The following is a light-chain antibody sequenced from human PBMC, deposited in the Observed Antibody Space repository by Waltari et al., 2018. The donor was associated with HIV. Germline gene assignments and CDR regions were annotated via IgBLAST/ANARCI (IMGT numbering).Light chain of an antibody. J-gene: IGLJ3*02. CDR1: SSNTGRNT. CDR3: AAWDGSLNGWV. CDR2: STN. V-gene: IGLV1-44*01. Sequence: QSVLTQPPSPSGTPRQRVTISCSGSSSNTGRNTVSWYQQLPGTAPKLLIYSTNHRPSGAPDRSSGSKSGTSASLAISGLQSEDEADYYCAAWDGSLNGWVFGGGTKLTVL.